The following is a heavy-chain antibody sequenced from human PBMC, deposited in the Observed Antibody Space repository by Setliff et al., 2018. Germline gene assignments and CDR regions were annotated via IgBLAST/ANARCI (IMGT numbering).Heavy chain of an antibody. V-gene: IGHV4-39*01. J-gene: IGHJ4*02. Sequence: SETLSLTCTVSGGSISSSSYYWGWIRQPPGKGLEWIGSIYYSGSTYYNPSLKSRVTISVDTSKNQFSLKLSSVTAADTAVYYCASLPYYDSSGYSLSYYWGQGTLVNVSS. CDR1: GGSISSSSYY. CDR2: IYYSGST. D-gene: IGHD3-22*01. CDR3: ASLPYYDSSGYSLSYY.